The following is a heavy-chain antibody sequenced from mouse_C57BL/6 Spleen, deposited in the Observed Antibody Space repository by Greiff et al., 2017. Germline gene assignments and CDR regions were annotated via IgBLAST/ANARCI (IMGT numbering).Heavy chain of an antibody. D-gene: IGHD2-2*01. CDR1: GYTFTSYW. J-gene: IGHJ3*01. Sequence: QVQLKQSGAELAKPGASVKLSCKASGYTFTSYWMHWVKQRPGQGLEWIGYINPSSGYTKYNQKFKDKATLTADKSSSTAYMQLSSLTYEDSAVYYCAREDEDGYDRFAYWGQGTLVTVSA. V-gene: IGHV1-7*01. CDR3: AREDEDGYDRFAY. CDR2: INPSSGYT.